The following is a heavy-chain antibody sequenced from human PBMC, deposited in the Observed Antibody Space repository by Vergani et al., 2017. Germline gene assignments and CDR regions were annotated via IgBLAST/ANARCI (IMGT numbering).Heavy chain of an antibody. V-gene: IGHV4-34*01. CDR1: GGSFSGYY. CDR2: INHSGST. CDR3: ARARYFDWLSRQKIFDY. Sequence: QVQLQQWGAGLLKPSETLSLTCAVYGGSFSGYYWSWIRQPPGKGLEWIGEINHSGSTNYNPSLKSRVTISVDTSKHQFSIKLSAVTAAETAVYYCARARYFDWLSRQKIFDYWGQGPLVTVSS. D-gene: IGHD3-9*01. J-gene: IGHJ4*02.